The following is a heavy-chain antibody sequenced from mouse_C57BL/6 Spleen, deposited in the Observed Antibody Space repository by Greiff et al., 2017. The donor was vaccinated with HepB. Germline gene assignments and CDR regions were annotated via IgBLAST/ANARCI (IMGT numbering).Heavy chain of an antibody. CDR3: AREANSWFAY. J-gene: IGHJ3*01. CDR2: IDPSDSYT. Sequence: QVQLQQPGAELVKPGASVKLSCKASGYTFTSYWMQWVKQRPGQGLEWIGEIDPSDSYTNYNQKFKGKATLTVDTSSSTAYMQLSSLTSEDSAVYYCAREANSWFAYWGQGTLVTVSA. V-gene: IGHV1-50*01. CDR1: GYTFTSYW. D-gene: IGHD4-1*01.